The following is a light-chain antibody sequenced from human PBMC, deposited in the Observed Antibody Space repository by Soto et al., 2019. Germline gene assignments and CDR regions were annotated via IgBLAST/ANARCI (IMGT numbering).Light chain of an antibody. Sequence: DIQMTQSPSSLSASVGDRVTITCRASQTISSFLNWYQQKPGKAPKLLIFAASSLQSGVASRFSGSGSGTDFPPTITRLQHEDFATYCCQQCYSSPYTFGQGTKLEIK. CDR1: QTISSF. CDR2: AAS. J-gene: IGKJ2*01. V-gene: IGKV1-39*01. CDR3: QQCYSSPYT.